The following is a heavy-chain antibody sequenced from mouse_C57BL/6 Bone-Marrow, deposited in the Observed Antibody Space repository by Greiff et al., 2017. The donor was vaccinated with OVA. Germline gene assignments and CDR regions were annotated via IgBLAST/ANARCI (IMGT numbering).Heavy chain of an antibody. CDR2: LYPGSGST. D-gene: IGHD6-1*01. CDR3: ARLGASHFAY. Sequence: QVQLQQPGAELVKPGASVKMSCKASGYTFTSYWITWVKQRPGQGLEWIGDLYPGSGSTTYNERFKSKATLTGATTSTTAYMQLSSLASEDAAVYYCARLGASHFAYWGQGTLVTVSA. J-gene: IGHJ3*01. CDR1: GYTFTSYW. V-gene: IGHV1-55*01.